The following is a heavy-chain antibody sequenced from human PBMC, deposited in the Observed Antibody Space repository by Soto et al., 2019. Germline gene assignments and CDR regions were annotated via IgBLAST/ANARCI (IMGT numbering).Heavy chain of an antibody. D-gene: IGHD2-2*01. V-gene: IGHV6-1*01. J-gene: IGHJ5*02. Sequence: SPTLSLPCAISGDSVSSNSAAWNWIRQSPSRGLEWLGRTYYRSKWYNDYAVSVKSRITINPDTSKNQFSLQLNSVTPEDTAVYYCAREGYCSSTSCRRSNWFDPWGQGTLVTVSS. CDR2: TYYRSKWYN. CDR1: GDSVSSNSAA. CDR3: AREGYCSSTSCRRSNWFDP.